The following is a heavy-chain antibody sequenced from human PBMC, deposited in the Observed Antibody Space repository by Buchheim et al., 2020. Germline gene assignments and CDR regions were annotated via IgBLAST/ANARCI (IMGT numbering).Heavy chain of an antibody. CDR2: ISASGGRT. CDR3: ATDPHYPSGSY. J-gene: IGHJ1*01. Sequence: EVFLVESGGHLVQPGGSLGLSCAASGFPFGGYEMNWVRQAPGKGLECIAYISASGGRTYYVDSVRGRFTISRDNAKNSLYLQMSSLRVEDTAVYYCATDPHYPSGSYWGRGTL. D-gene: IGHD3-10*01. V-gene: IGHV3-48*03. CDR1: GFPFGGYE.